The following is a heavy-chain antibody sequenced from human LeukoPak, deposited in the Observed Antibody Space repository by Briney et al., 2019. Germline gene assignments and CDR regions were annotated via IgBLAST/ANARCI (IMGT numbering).Heavy chain of an antibody. CDR2: VYYSGTT. V-gene: IGHV4-59*01. CDR3: PRSDRDLWYFDL. J-gene: IGHJ2*01. Sequence: SETLSLTCTVSGGSISTYYWSWIRQPPGKGLEWIGYVYYSGTTNYKYKSSLKSRVTISVDTSKNQFSLRLSSVTAADTAVYYCPRSDRDLWYFDLWGRGTLVTVSS. CDR1: GGSISTYY.